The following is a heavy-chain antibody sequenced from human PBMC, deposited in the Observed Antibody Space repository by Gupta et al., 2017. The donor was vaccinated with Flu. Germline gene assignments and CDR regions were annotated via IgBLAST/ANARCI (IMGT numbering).Heavy chain of an antibody. CDR2: ISASGLST. CDR3: TPSTPGPVTD. D-gene: IGHD3-9*01. CDR1: GFTFSNYA. V-gene: IGHV3-23*01. Sequence: SCAASGFTFSNYAMAWVRQAPGAGLEWVSAISASGLSTYYADSVKGRFTVSRDSSKNTLFLQLNSLRAEDTAVYYCTPSTPGPVTDWGQGTLGTVSS. J-gene: IGHJ4*02.